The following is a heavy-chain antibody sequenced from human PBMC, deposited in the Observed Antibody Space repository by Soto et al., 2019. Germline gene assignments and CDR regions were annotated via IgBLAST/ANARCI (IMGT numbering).Heavy chain of an antibody. J-gene: IGHJ4*02. Sequence: ASVKVSCKASGYTFTDYYMHWVRQAPAQGLEWMGWINPKTGGTNYVQKFQGRVTMTRDTSITTAYMELSRLRSDDTAVYYCARDVVGSDYFDSWGQGTLVTVS. V-gene: IGHV1-2*02. CDR2: INPKTGGT. D-gene: IGHD1-26*01. CDR3: ARDVVGSDYFDS. CDR1: GYTFTDYY.